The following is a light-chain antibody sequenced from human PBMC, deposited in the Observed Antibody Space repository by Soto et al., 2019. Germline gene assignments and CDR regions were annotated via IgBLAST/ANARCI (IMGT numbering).Light chain of an antibody. Sequence: DFQMTQAPSTLSASVGAGVSSTGRASQSISSWLAWYQQKPGKAPKXLIYDVSTLERGVPSRFSGRGSAPELTITISGLQPDDFEAYYCQQYKDSVYPFGKGTKVDIK. CDR1: QSISSW. CDR3: QQYKDSVYP. J-gene: IGKJ1*01. V-gene: IGKV1-5*01. CDR2: DVS.